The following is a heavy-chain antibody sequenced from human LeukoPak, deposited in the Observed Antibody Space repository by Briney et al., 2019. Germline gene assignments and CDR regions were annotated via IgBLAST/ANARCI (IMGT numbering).Heavy chain of an antibody. Sequence: GGSLRLSCAASGFTFSTYSMNWVRQAPGKGLDWVSYISSSSSTIYYADSVKGRFTISRDNAKNSLYLQMNSLRAEDTAVYYCARGLYCSSTSCYDLDYWGQGTLVTVSS. CDR3: ARGLYCSSTSCYDLDY. V-gene: IGHV3-48*04. J-gene: IGHJ4*02. CDR1: GFTFSTYS. CDR2: ISSSSSTI. D-gene: IGHD2-2*01.